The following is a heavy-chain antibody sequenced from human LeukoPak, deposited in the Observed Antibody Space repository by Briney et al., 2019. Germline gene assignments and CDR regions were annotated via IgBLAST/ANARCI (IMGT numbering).Heavy chain of an antibody. J-gene: IGHJ6*02. CDR3: ARLPLTGYSRGYYYGMDV. Sequence: GASVKVSCKASGGTFSSYAISWVRQAPGQGLEWMGGTIPIFGTANYAQKFQGRVTITADESTSTAYMELSSLRSEDTAVYYCARLPLTGYSRGYYYGMDVWGQGTTVTVSS. V-gene: IGHV1-69*13. D-gene: IGHD3-9*01. CDR2: TIPIFGTA. CDR1: GGTFSSYA.